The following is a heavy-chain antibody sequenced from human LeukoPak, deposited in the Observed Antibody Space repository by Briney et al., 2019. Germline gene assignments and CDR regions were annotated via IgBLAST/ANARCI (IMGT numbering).Heavy chain of an antibody. D-gene: IGHD5-24*01. Sequence: PGGSLRLSCAASGFTFSNFGMGWVRQAPGKGLEWVSAISGSGGSTYYADSVKGRFTISRDNSKNTLYLQMNSLRAEDTAVYYCAKGGYNWYFDLWGRGTLVTVSS. V-gene: IGHV3-23*01. CDR3: AKGGYNWYFDL. J-gene: IGHJ2*01. CDR1: GFTFSNFG. CDR2: ISGSGGST.